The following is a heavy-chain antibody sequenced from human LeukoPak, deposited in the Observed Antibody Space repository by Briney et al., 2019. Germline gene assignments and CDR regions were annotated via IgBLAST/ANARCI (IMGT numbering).Heavy chain of an antibody. D-gene: IGHD1-26*01. Sequence: SETLSLTCTVFGVSISSSSYSWAWIRQPPGKGLEWIGSIYYRGTTYHYPSLKSRVTISVDTSKNQFSLKLSSVTAADTAIYYCASTGVGASSSDFDYWGQGTQVTVSS. CDR1: GVSISSSSYS. CDR3: ASTGVGASSSDFDY. V-gene: IGHV4-39*01. J-gene: IGHJ4*02. CDR2: IYYRGTT.